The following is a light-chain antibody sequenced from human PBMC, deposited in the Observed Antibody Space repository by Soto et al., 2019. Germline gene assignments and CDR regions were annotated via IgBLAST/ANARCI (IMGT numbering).Light chain of an antibody. CDR3: LQDHGFPLT. CDR1: QDIREA. V-gene: IGKV1-6*01. Sequence: AIPMTQSPSSLSASVGDRVTITCRATQDIREALGWYQQKPGKAPKLLIYAASRLQSEVTSRFSGSGPGTDFTLTISSLQPEAFATSFCLQDHGFPLTFGGGTKVEIK. J-gene: IGKJ4*01. CDR2: AAS.